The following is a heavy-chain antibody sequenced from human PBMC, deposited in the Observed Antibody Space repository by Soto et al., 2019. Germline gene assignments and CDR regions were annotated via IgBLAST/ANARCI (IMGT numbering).Heavy chain of an antibody. V-gene: IGHV3-30-3*01. D-gene: IGHD3-22*01. Sequence: QVQLVESGGGVVQPGRSLRLSCAASGFTFSSYAMHWVRQAPGKGLEWVAVISYDGSNKYYADSVKGRFTISRDNSKNTLYLQMNSRRAEDTSVYYCARDPYYYDSSGYYSYFDYWGQGTLVTVSS. J-gene: IGHJ4*02. CDR2: ISYDGSNK. CDR3: ARDPYYYDSSGYYSYFDY. CDR1: GFTFSSYA.